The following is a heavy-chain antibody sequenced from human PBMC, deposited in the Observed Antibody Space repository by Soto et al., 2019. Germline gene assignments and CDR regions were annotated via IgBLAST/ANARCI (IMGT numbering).Heavy chain of an antibody. CDR2: IIPIFGTA. CDR3: ARELLWFGELSHYYYYYGMDV. V-gene: IGHV1-69*13. Sequence: SVKVSCKASGGTFSSYAISWVRQAPGQGLEWMGGIIPIFGTANYAQKFQGRVTITADESTSTAYMELSSLRSEDTAVYYCARELLWFGELSHYYYYYGMDVWGQGTTVTVSS. J-gene: IGHJ6*02. D-gene: IGHD3-10*01. CDR1: GGTFSSYA.